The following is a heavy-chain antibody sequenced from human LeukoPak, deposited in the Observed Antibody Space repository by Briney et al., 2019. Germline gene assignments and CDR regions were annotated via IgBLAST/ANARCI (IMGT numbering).Heavy chain of an antibody. CDR3: TRESGAFSPFGF. Sequence: PSETLSLTCAVSGGSITTTNWWSWVRQPPGKGLEWIGEVRLSGATNYNPSLESRVSMSIDKSKNHLSLEVTSVTAADTAIYYCTRESGAFSPFGFWGQGTLLTVSS. J-gene: IGHJ4*02. CDR1: GGSITTTNW. D-gene: IGHD1-26*01. CDR2: VRLSGAT. V-gene: IGHV4-4*02.